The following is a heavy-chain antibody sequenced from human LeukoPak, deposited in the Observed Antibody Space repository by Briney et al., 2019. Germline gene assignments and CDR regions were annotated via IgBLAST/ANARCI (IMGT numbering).Heavy chain of an antibody. CDR3: ASLYCSSTSYSVFDY. Sequence: PSETLSLTCTVSGGSISSSSYYWGWIRQPPGKGLEWIGSIYYSGSTYYNPSLKSRVTISVDTSKNQFSLKLSSVTAADTAVYYCASLYCSSTSYSVFDYWGQGTLVTVSS. CDR2: IYYSGST. CDR1: GGSISSSSYY. D-gene: IGHD2-2*01. J-gene: IGHJ4*02. V-gene: IGHV4-39*07.